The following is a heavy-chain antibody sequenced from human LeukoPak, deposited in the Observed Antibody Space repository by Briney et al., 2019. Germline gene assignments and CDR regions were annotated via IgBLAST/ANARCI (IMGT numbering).Heavy chain of an antibody. V-gene: IGHV4-59*01. Sequence: SETLSLTCTVSGGSISSYYWSWVRQPPGKGLEWIGYIYYSGSTNYNPSLKSRVTISVDTSKNQFSLKLSSVTAADTAVYYCARSSSGWYGYYFDYWGQGTLVTVSS. CDR3: ARSSSGWYGYYFDY. CDR2: IYYSGST. J-gene: IGHJ4*02. CDR1: GGSISSYY. D-gene: IGHD6-19*01.